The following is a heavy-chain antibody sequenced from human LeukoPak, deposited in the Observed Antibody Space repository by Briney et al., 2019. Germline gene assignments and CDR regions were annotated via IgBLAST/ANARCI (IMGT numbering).Heavy chain of an antibody. CDR3: ARGLINGHDFDY. CDR1: GGVFTSYA. CDR2: VIPVFGTL. D-gene: IGHD5-12*01. J-gene: IGHJ4*02. V-gene: IGHV1-69*13. Sequence: ASVKVSCKASGGVFTSYAISWVRQAPGQGLEWMGAVIPVFGTLDYAQSFQGRVTFTADESTSTAYMELKNLGSDDTAVYYCARGLINGHDFDYWGQGTLVTVSS.